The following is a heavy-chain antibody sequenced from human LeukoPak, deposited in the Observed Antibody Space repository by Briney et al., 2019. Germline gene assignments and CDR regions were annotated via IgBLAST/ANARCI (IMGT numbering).Heavy chain of an antibody. D-gene: IGHD3-10*01. CDR1: GLTFSRYA. V-gene: IGHV3-23*01. CDR3: AKDSGSGSYYSFDY. Sequence: GVSLRLSCAASGLTFSRYAMSWVRQAPGKGLEWVSAISGSGGSTYYADSVKGRFTISRDNSKNTLYLQTNSLRAEDTAVYYCAKDSGSGSYYSFDYWGQGTLVTVSS. J-gene: IGHJ4*02. CDR2: ISGSGGST.